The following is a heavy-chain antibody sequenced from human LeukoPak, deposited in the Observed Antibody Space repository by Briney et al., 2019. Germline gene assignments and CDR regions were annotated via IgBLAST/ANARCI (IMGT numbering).Heavy chain of an antibody. D-gene: IGHD3-10*01. CDR3: ARDKGSSGSYYNIGDY. CDR1: GYILTAHY. J-gene: IGHJ4*02. Sequence: ASVKVSCKASGYILTAHYMQGVRQAGCEGLEGMGWSDPNSGATNYAQKFQRRVTMTRDTSISTAFMALSGLRSDDTAIYYYARDKGSSGSYYNIGDYWGQGTPVTVSS. CDR2: SDPNSGAT. V-gene: IGHV1-2*02.